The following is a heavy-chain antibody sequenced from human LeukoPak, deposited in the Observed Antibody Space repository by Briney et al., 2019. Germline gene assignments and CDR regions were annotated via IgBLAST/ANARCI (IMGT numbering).Heavy chain of an antibody. Sequence: PGGSLRLSCVASGFTFSSRDWMTWVRQAPGKGLEWVANIKQDGSEKYYVDSVKGRFTISRDNAKNSLYLQMNSLRAEDTAVYYCARDAICSSTSCLPAPCDYWGQGTLVTVSS. J-gene: IGHJ4*02. D-gene: IGHD2-2*01. V-gene: IGHV3-7*01. CDR1: GFTFSSRDW. CDR2: IKQDGSEK. CDR3: ARDAICSSTSCLPAPCDY.